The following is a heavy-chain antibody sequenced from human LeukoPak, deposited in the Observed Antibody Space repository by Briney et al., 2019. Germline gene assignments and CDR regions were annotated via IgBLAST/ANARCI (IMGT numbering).Heavy chain of an antibody. Sequence: GGSLRLSCAASGFTFSSYAMSWVRQAPGKGLEWVSSISGSGGRTYYADSVKGWFTISRDNSKNTLYLQMNSLRAEDTAVYYCAKDSSALGGYNSLDYWGQGTLVTVSS. CDR1: GFTFSSYA. CDR3: AKDSSALGGYNSLDY. J-gene: IGHJ4*02. V-gene: IGHV3-23*01. D-gene: IGHD6-13*01. CDR2: ISGSGGRT.